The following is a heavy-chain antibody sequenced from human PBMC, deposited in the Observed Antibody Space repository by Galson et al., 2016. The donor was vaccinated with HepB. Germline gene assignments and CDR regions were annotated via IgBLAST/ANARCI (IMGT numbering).Heavy chain of an antibody. Sequence: SVKVSCKASGYTFIGYYIHWVRQVPGLGLEWIGWINPNSGGTTYSQKFQGWVTMTRDTSISTAYMELSRLRSDDKAAYYCSRDEYGTTSGMDVWGQGTTVTVSS. CDR1: GYTFIGYY. D-gene: IGHD4-17*01. V-gene: IGHV1-2*04. CDR3: SRDEYGTTSGMDV. CDR2: INPNSGGT. J-gene: IGHJ6*02.